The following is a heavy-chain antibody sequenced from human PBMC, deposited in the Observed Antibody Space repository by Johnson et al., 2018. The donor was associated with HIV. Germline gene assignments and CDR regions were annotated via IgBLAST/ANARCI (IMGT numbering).Heavy chain of an antibody. CDR2: ISYDGSNK. Sequence: QVQLVESGGRVVRPGRSLRLSCAASGFTFNSYGMHWVRQAPGKGLEWVAFISYDGSNKYYADSVKGRFTISRDNSKNTLYLQMNSLRAEDTAVYYCAKTYSSSWYAFDIWGQGTMVTVSS. V-gene: IGHV3-30*18. CDR3: AKTYSSSWYAFDI. CDR1: GFTFNSYG. D-gene: IGHD6-13*01. J-gene: IGHJ3*02.